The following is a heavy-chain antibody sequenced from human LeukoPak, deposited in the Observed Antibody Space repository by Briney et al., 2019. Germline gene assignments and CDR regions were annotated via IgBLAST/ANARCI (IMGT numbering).Heavy chain of an antibody. Sequence: GGSPRLSCAASGFTFSSYWMTWVRQAPGKGLEWVANIKQAGTEKYYVDSVKGRFTISRDNAKNSLFLQMNSLRAEDTAVYFCARGQYFSTTYYFDYWGQGTLVTVSS. V-gene: IGHV3-7*03. CDR1: GFTFSSYW. CDR3: ARGQYFSTTYYFDY. J-gene: IGHJ4*02. D-gene: IGHD2/OR15-2a*01. CDR2: IKQAGTEK.